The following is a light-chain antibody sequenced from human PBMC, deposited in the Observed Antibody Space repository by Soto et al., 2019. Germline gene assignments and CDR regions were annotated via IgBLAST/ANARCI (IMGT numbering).Light chain of an antibody. CDR2: DAS. Sequence: DFHVTHSPSTLASSLVDRVTITCRASQNIRSLLAWFQQKPGKAPKLLIYDASSLESGVPQRFSGSGSGTEFTLTISSLQTDDFSTYYCQQYHSYWTFGQGTKVDI. J-gene: IGKJ1*01. CDR1: QNIRSL. CDR3: QQYHSYWT. V-gene: IGKV1-5*01.